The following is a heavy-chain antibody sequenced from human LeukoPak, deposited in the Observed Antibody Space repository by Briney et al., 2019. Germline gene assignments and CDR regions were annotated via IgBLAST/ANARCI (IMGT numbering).Heavy chain of an antibody. Sequence: PSETLSLTCAVSGGSFSGYYWSWIRQPPGKGLEWIGEINHSGSTNYNPSLKSRVTISVDTSKNQFSLKLSSVTAADTAVYYCARQYCSSTSCYFDYWGQGTLVTVSS. CDR2: INHSGST. J-gene: IGHJ4*02. CDR1: GGSFSGYY. D-gene: IGHD2-2*01. CDR3: ARQYCSSTSCYFDY. V-gene: IGHV4-34*01.